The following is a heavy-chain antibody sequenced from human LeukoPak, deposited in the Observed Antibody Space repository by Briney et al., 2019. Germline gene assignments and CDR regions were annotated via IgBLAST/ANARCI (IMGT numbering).Heavy chain of an antibody. CDR1: GFTVSSNY. D-gene: IGHD4-17*01. CDR3: ARRRATVSTPGAFDI. J-gene: IGHJ3*02. CDR2: INHSGST. Sequence: GSLRLSCAASGFTVSSNYMSWVRQPPGKGLEWIGEINHSGSTNYNPSLKSRVTISVDTSKNQFSLKLSSVTAADTAVYYCARRRATVSTPGAFDIWGQGTMVTVSS. V-gene: IGHV4-34*01.